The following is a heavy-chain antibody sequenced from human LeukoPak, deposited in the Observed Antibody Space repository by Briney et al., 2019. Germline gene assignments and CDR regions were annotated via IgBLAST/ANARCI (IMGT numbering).Heavy chain of an antibody. CDR1: GYTFTSYY. CDR3: ARSRALVSTMIVVEDAFDI. V-gene: IGHV1-46*01. CDR2: INPSDGST. D-gene: IGHD3-22*01. J-gene: IGHJ3*02. Sequence: ASVKVSCKASGYTFTSYYMHWVRQAPGQGLEWMGIINPSDGSTNYAQKFQGRVTITADESTSTAYMELSSLRSEDTAVYYCARSRALVSTMIVVEDAFDIWGQGTMVTVSS.